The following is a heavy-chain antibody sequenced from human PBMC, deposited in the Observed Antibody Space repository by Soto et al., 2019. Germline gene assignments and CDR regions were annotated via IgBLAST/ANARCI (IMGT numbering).Heavy chain of an antibody. CDR2: IRNKAASHTT. CDR3: ARGKNSFDL. Sequence: EVQLVESGGGWVQPGGSLRLSCAASGFTFSDYYMDWVRQAPGKGLEWVGRIRNKAASHTTEYAASVKGRFTISRDDSKNSLYLQLNSLKSEDTAVYYWARGKNSFDLWGQGTLVTVSS. J-gene: IGHJ4*02. CDR1: GFTFSDYY. V-gene: IGHV3-72*01.